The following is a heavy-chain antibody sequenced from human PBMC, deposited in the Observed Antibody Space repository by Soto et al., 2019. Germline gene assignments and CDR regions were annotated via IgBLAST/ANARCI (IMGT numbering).Heavy chain of an antibody. Sequence: ASVKVSCKASGYTFTSYAMHWVRQAPGQRLEWMGWINAGNGNTKYSQKFQGRVTITRDTSASTAYMELSSLRSEDTAVYYCASVGTYGSGSYSAFDIWGQGIMVTVSS. CDR1: GYTFTSYA. D-gene: IGHD3-10*01. CDR3: ASVGTYGSGSYSAFDI. V-gene: IGHV1-3*01. J-gene: IGHJ3*02. CDR2: INAGNGNT.